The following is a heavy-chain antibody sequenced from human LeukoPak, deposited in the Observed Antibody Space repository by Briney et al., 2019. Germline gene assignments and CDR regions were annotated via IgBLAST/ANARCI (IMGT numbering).Heavy chain of an antibody. D-gene: IGHD3-10*01. CDR2: ISHSAIT. J-gene: IGHJ4*02. CDR3: ATFYGSGSRYFAY. CDR1: GYSISSGYY. Sequence: SETLSLTCAVSGYSISSGYYWGWIRQPPRKGLEWIGSISHSAITYHNPSLKSRVTISIDTSKNQFSLKLSSVTAADTAVYYCATFYGSGSRYFAYWSQGALVTVSS. V-gene: IGHV4-38-2*01.